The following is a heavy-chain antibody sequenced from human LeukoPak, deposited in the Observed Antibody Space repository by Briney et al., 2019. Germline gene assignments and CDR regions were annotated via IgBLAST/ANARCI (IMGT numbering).Heavy chain of an antibody. V-gene: IGHV3-9*01. J-gene: IGHJ6*03. CDR3: AKDHFDWLFYYMDV. D-gene: IGHD3-9*01. Sequence: GGSLRPSCAASGFTFDDYAMHWVRQAPGKGLEWVSGISWNSGSIGYADSVKGRFTISRDNAKNSLYLQMNSLRAEDTALYYCAKDHFDWLFYYMDVWGKGTTVTISS. CDR2: ISWNSGSI. CDR1: GFTFDDYA.